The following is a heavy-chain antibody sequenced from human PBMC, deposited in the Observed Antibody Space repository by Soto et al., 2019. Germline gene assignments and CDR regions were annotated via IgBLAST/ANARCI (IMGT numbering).Heavy chain of an antibody. CDR3: ARGRYSGSYDN. CDR1: GGSISSFY. J-gene: IGHJ4*02. D-gene: IGHD1-26*01. Sequence: SETMSLTCIVSGGSISSFYWSWIRQPPGKGLEWIGNIYSSGSTNYNPSLKSRVIISVGTSKNQSSLKLSSVTAADTAVYYCARGRYSGSYDNWGQGTLVTVSS. CDR2: IYSSGST. V-gene: IGHV4-59*13.